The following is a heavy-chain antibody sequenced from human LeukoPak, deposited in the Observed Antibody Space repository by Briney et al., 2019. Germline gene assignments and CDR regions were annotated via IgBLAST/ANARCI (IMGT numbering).Heavy chain of an antibody. CDR2: INSDGTDT. CDR3: AREVTTLSIYGMDV. CDR1: GFTFSSYW. V-gene: IGHV3-74*01. J-gene: IGHJ6*02. Sequence: GGSLRLSCAASGFTFSSYWMHWVRQAPGKGLVWVSRINSDGTDTTYADSVKGRFTISRDNAKNMLYLQMNSLRAEDTAVYYCAREVTTLSIYGMDVWGQGTTVTVSS. D-gene: IGHD4-17*01.